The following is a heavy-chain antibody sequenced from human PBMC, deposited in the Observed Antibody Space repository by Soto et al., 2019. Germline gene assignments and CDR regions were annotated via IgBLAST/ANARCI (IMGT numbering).Heavy chain of an antibody. CDR2: ISSSSSYI. Sequence: GGSLRLSCAASGFTFSRYSMNWVRQAPGKGLEWVSSISSSSSYIYYVDSVKGRFTISRDNAQNSLYLQMNSLRAEDTAVYYCARDTHYYYYMDVWGKGTTVTVSS. CDR1: GFTFSRYS. CDR3: ARDTHYYYYMDV. V-gene: IGHV3-21*04. J-gene: IGHJ6*03.